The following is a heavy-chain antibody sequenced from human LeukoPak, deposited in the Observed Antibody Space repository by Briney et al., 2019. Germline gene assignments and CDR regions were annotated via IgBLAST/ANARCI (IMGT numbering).Heavy chain of an antibody. J-gene: IGHJ4*02. V-gene: IGHV1-46*01. CDR3: ARDRENWNSAGLDY. CDR2: TNHGGGST. CDR1: GYSFTCNY. Sequence: AAVKVCFKSAGYSFTCNYMHLLWQGHAQGLELVGVTNHGGGSTSYAQKFQGRVTVTSDTSTSTVYMDLSSLRSEDTAVYYCARDRENWNSAGLDYWGQGTLVTVSS. D-gene: IGHD1-7*01.